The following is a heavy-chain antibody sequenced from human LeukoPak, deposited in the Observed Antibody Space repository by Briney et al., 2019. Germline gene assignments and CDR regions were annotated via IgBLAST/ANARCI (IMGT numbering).Heavy chain of an antibody. CDR2: IYSGGST. CDR3: ASPSSGYFYDAFDI. D-gene: IGHD3-22*01. V-gene: IGHV3-66*01. J-gene: IGHJ3*02. Sequence: GGSLRLSCAASGFTVRSNYMSWVRQAPGKGLEWVSVIYSGGSTYYADSVKGRFTISRDNSKNTLYLQMNSLRAEDTAVYYCASPSSGYFYDAFDIWGQGTMVTVSS. CDR1: GFTVRSNY.